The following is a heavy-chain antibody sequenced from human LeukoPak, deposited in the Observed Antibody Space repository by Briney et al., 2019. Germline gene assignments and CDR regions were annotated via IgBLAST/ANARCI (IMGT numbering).Heavy chain of an antibody. J-gene: IGHJ4*02. V-gene: IGHV4-39*07. D-gene: IGHD2-15*01. CDR2: IYYSGST. CDR1: GGSISSSSYY. CDR3: ARDCSGGSCKAGFYY. Sequence: PSETLSLTCTVSGGSISSSSYYWGWIRQPPGKGLEWIGSIYYSGSTNYNPSLKSRVTLSVDTSKNQFSLKLSSVTAADTAVYYCARDCSGGSCKAGFYYWGQGTLVTVSS.